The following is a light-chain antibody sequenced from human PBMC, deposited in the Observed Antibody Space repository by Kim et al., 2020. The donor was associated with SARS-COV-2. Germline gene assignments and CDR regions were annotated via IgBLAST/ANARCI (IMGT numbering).Light chain of an antibody. J-gene: IGKJ4*01. Sequence: EIVLTQSPATLSLSPGERATLSCRASQSVSTSLVWYQQKAGQAPRLLIYDASKRATDIPARFSGSGSGTDFTLTISSLESEDFAVYYCHQRSDWPLTFGGGTKVDIK. V-gene: IGKV3-11*01. CDR3: HQRSDWPLT. CDR1: QSVSTS. CDR2: DAS.